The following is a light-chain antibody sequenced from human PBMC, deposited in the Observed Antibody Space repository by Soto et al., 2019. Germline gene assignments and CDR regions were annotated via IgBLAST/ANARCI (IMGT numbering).Light chain of an antibody. V-gene: IGKV3-20*01. Sequence: EIVLTQAPGTLSLSPGESATLSCRASQSVSSSDLAWYQQKPGQAPRLLIYGASSRATGSPDRFSGSGSGTDFTLTISRLLPEDFAVYYCQQYGSSPVTFGQGTKEEV. CDR2: GAS. CDR3: QQYGSSPVT. J-gene: IGKJ1*01. CDR1: QSVSSSD.